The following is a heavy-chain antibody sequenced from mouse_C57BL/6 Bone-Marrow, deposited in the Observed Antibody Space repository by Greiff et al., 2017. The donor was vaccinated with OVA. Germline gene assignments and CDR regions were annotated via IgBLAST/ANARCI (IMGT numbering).Heavy chain of an antibody. CDR1: GYTFTSYW. V-gene: IGHV1-69*01. CDR3: ARGSCSAYFDF. CDR2: IDPSDSYT. Sequence: VQLQQPGAELVMPGASVKLSCKASGYTFTSYWMHWVKQRPGQGLEWIGEIDPSDSYTNYNQKFKGKSTLTVDKSSSTAYMQLSILTSEDSAVXYCARGSCSAYFDFGGTGTATTVT. J-gene: IGHJ1*03.